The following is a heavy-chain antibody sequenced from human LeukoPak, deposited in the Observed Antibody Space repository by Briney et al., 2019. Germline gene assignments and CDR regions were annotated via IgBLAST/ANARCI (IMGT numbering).Heavy chain of an antibody. V-gene: IGHV6-1*01. CDR2: TYYRSKWYN. CDR1: GESVSSKNGA. D-gene: IGHD6-19*01. J-gene: IGHJ4*02. Sequence: SQTLSVTCAISGESVSSKNGAWNWIRQSPSRGLEWPGRTYYRSKWYNDYAVSMNGRITINPDTSKNQFSLQLNSVTPDDTAVYYCARDEGASGWHTFDYWGQGTLVTVSS. CDR3: ARDEGASGWHTFDY.